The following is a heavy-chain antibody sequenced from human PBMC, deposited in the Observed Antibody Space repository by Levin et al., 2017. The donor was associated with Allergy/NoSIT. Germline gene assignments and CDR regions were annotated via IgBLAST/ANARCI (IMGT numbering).Heavy chain of an antibody. V-gene: IGHV4-39*01. J-gene: IGHJ4*02. D-gene: IGHD3-10*01. Sequence: GSLRLSCIVSGGSISGSTYYWGWIRQPPGKGLEWIGSINYRGSAYYNPSLKSRVIISVDTSKNQFSVKLSSVTAADTAVYYCARGANYGRTGREFDYWGQGTLVTVSS. CDR3: ARGANYGRTGREFDY. CDR1: GGSISGSTYY. CDR2: INYRGSA.